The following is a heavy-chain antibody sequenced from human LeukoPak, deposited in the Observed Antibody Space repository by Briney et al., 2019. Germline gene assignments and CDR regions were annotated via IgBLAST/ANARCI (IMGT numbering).Heavy chain of an antibody. Sequence: ASVKVSCKASGYMFINFFSSYGITWVRQAPGQGLEWMGWISPYKGNKKFAQKFQGRVTMTTDTSTSTAYMELRSLRSDDTAVYYCARDDRPLTGYLFDYWGQGTLVTVSS. J-gene: IGHJ4*02. CDR3: ARDDRPLTGYLFDY. D-gene: IGHD3-9*01. V-gene: IGHV1-18*01. CDR2: ISPYKGNK. CDR1: GYMFINFFSSYG.